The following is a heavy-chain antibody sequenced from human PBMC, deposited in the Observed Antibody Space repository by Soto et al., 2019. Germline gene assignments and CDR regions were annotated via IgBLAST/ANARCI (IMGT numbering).Heavy chain of an antibody. J-gene: IGHJ4*02. Sequence: SETVSLTCTVSGGSISSGGYYWSWIRQHPGKGLEWIGYIYYSGSTYYNPSLKSRVTISVDTSKNQFSLKLSSVTAADTAVYYCARGILDYYDSSGSNGLDYWGQGTLVTVSS. CDR3: ARGILDYYDSSGSNGLDY. D-gene: IGHD3-22*01. V-gene: IGHV4-31*03. CDR2: IYYSGST. CDR1: GGSISSGGYY.